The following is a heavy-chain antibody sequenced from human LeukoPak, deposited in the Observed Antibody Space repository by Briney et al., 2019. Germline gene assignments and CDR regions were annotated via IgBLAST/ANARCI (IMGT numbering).Heavy chain of an antibody. CDR3: AKEYSGSFSPFPSYFDY. CDR2: ISGSGAKT. J-gene: IGHJ4*02. CDR1: GFTFSSYG. Sequence: GGSLRLSCAASGFTFSSYGMSWVRQAPGKGLEWVSAISGSGAKTYYADFVKGRFTISRDNSKNTLYLQMNSLRAEDTAVYYCAKEYSGSFSPFPSYFDYWGQGTLVTVSS. V-gene: IGHV3-23*01. D-gene: IGHD1-26*01.